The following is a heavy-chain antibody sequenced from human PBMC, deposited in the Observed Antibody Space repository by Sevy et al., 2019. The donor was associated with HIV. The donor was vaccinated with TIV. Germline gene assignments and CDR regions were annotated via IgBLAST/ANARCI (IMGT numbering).Heavy chain of an antibody. Sequence: GGSLRLSCAASGFTFSSYAMHWVRQAPGKGLEWVAVISYDGSNKYYADSVKGRFTIARDNSKNTLYLQMKSLRAEDTAVYYCAREGLRNLAGWLLPDFDYWGQGTLVTVSS. CDR2: ISYDGSNK. CDR3: AREGLRNLAGWLLPDFDY. J-gene: IGHJ4*02. D-gene: IGHD3-22*01. CDR1: GFTFSSYA. V-gene: IGHV3-30-3*01.